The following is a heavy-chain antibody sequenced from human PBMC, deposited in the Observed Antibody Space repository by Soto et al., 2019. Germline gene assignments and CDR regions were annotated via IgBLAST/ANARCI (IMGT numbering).Heavy chain of an antibody. J-gene: IGHJ4*02. Sequence: QVQLQESGPGLVKPSQTLSLTCTVSGGSISSGDYYWSWIRQPPGKGLEWMGYIYYSGSTYYNPSLKSRVTISVDTSKNQFSLKLSSVTAADTAVYYCAREGAMVRGVIGTFDYWGQGTLVTVSS. V-gene: IGHV4-30-4*01. CDR1: GGSISSGDYY. CDR3: AREGAMVRGVIGTFDY. D-gene: IGHD3-10*01. CDR2: IYYSGST.